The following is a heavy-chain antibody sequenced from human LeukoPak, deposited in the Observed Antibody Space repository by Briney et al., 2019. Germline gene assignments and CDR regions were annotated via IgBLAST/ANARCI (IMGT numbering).Heavy chain of an antibody. Sequence: SETLSLTCAVYGGSFSGYYWSWIRQPPGKGLEWIGEINHSGSTNYNPSLKSRVTISVDTSKNQFSLKLSSVTAADTAVYYCARGDFYFFDSWGQGTLVTVSS. CDR1: GGSFSGYY. V-gene: IGHV4-34*01. J-gene: IGHJ4*02. CDR2: INHSGST. CDR3: ARGDFYFFDS. D-gene: IGHD2/OR15-2a*01.